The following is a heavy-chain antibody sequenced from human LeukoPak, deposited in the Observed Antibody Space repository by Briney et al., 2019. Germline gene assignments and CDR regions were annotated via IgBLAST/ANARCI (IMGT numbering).Heavy chain of an antibody. V-gene: IGHV3-23*01. D-gene: IGHD4-17*01. CDR2: ISGSDSST. Sequence: GGSLRLSCAASGFTFSSSAMSWVRQAPGKGLEWVSTISGSDSSTYYADSVKGRFTISRDNAKNSLCLQMNSLRAEDTAVYYCAGSRRYGDYVGLDYWGQGTLVTVSS. J-gene: IGHJ4*02. CDR3: AGSRRYGDYVGLDY. CDR1: GFTFSSSA.